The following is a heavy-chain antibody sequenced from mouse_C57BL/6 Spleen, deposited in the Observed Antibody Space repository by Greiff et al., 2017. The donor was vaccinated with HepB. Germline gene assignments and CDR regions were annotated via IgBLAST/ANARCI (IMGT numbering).Heavy chain of an antibody. D-gene: IGHD2-2*01. J-gene: IGHJ3*01. CDR3: ARPYGYDVSFAY. CDR2: ISSGSSTI. Sequence: EVKVEESGGGLVKPGGSLKLSCAASGFTFSDYGMHWVRQAPEKGLEWVAYISSGSSTIYYADTVKGRFTISRDNAKNTLFLQMTSLRSEDTAMYYCARPYGYDVSFAYWGQGTLVTVSA. CDR1: GFTFSDYG. V-gene: IGHV5-17*01.